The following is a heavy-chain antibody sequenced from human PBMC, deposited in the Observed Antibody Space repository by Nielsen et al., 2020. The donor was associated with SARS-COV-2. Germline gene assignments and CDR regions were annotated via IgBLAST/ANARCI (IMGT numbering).Heavy chain of an antibody. CDR2: IRSNVYGGTT. CDR1: GFTFADYS. J-gene: IGHJ4*02. V-gene: IGHV3-49*04. CDR3: TIDQDFDY. Sequence: GGSLRLSCTGSGFTFADYSMSWVRQAPGKGLEWVGFIRSNVYGGTTGYAASVKGRFTISRDDSKSIAYLQLASLKTVDTAVYFCTIDQDFDYWARGTLVTVSS.